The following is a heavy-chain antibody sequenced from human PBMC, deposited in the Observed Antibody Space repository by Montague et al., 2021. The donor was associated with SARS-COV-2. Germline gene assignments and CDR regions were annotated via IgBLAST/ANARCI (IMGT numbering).Heavy chain of an antibody. CDR3: ARDLRVGGGITGTTASDD. J-gene: IGHJ4*02. V-gene: IGHV3-74*01. CDR2: INPDGGHT. CDR1: GFTFSSDC. D-gene: IGHD1-20*01. Sequence: SLRLSCAASGFTFSSDCMHWVRQASGKGPVWISRINPDGGHTDSAHFVRGRFTTSRDNAKNTLYLQMNSLRAEDTAIYYCARDLRVGGGITGTTASDDWGQGTLVTVSS.